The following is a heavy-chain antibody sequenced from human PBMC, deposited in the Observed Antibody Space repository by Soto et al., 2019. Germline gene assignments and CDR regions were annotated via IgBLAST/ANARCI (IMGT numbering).Heavy chain of an antibody. CDR3: ARARIVSVWNGELGFYS. D-gene: IGHD1-1*01. Sequence: AAVKVSCKACRYTFGDFYIHWVRQAPGQGLEWMGWINPNSGDTNYGQKFQDWVTMTRDTSISAAYLEVTSLRSDDTAVYYCARARIVSVWNGELGFYSWS. V-gene: IGHV1-2*04. J-gene: IGHJ5*01. CDR2: INPNSGDT. CDR1: RYTFGDFY.